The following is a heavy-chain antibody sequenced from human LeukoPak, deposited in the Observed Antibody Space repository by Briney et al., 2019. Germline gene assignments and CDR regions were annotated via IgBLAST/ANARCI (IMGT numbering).Heavy chain of an antibody. V-gene: IGHV1-69*01. J-gene: IGHJ6*04. CDR3: ARSSASIVVVPAAMHYYYGMDV. D-gene: IGHD2-2*01. CDR1: GGTFSSYA. Sequence: GSSVKVSCKASGGTFSSYAISWVRQAPGQGLEWMGGIIPVFGTANYAQKFQGRVTITADESTSTAYMELSSLRSEDTAVYYCARSSASIVVVPAAMHYYYGMDVWGKRDHGHRLL. CDR2: IIPVFGTA.